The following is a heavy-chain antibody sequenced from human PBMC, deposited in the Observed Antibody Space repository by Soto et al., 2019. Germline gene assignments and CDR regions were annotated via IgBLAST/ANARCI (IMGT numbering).Heavy chain of an antibody. CDR2: ISGSGGST. J-gene: IGHJ4*02. V-gene: IGHV3-23*01. CDR1: GFTFSSYA. D-gene: IGHD3-22*01. Sequence: HPGGSLRLSCAASGFTFSSYAMSWVRQAPGKGLEWVSAISGSGGSTYYADSAKGRFTISRDNSKNTLYLQMNSLRAEDTAVYYCAKVFGSGYYSRPDYWGQGTLVTVSS. CDR3: AKVFGSGYYSRPDY.